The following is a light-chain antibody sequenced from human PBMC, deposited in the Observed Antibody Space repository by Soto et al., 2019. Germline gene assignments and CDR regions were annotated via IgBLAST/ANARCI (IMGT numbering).Light chain of an antibody. CDR1: QRISTY. CDR3: QQSFTTPPT. J-gene: IGKJ2*01. CDR2: TTS. V-gene: IGKV1-39*01. Sequence: DIPMTQSPSSLSASVGDRVTITCRASQRISTYLNWYQQKPGKAPKLLIYTTSSLQSGVPSRFSGSGSGTDFTLIISSLQPEDFATYYCQQSFTTPPTFGQGTKLEIK.